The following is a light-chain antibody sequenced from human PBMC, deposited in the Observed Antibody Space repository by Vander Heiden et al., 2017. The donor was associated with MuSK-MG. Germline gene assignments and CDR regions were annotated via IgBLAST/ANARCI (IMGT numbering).Light chain of an antibody. V-gene: IGKV1-5*01. J-gene: IGKJ2*01. CDR3: QQYNSYPSYT. CDR1: QSISSK. CDR2: DAS. Sequence: DNKVTPSPSTLSASVGERVTISCRASQSISSKLAWYQQKPGQAPKLLIYDASSLESGIPSRFSGSGSGTEFTLTISSLQSDDFAIYYCQQYNSYPSYTFGQGTKLEIK.